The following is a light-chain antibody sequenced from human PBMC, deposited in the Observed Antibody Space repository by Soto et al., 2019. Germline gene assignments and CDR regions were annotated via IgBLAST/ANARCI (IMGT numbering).Light chain of an antibody. J-gene: IGLJ3*02. Sequence: QSVLTQPPSVYGAPEQRVTISCSGSSSNIGAGYDVHWYQQLPGTAPKLLIFGNNKRPPGVPDRFSGSKSGTSASLAITGLHAEDEADYYCQSYDSSLSGWVFGGGTQLTVL. V-gene: IGLV1-40*01. CDR1: SSNIGAGYD. CDR3: QSYDSSLSGWV. CDR2: GNN.